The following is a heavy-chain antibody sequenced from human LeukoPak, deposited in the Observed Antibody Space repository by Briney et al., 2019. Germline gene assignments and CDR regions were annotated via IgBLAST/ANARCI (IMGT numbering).Heavy chain of an antibody. V-gene: IGHV3-30-3*01. CDR1: GFTFSSYA. Sequence: PGGSLRLSCAASGFTFSSYAMHWVRQAPGEGLEWVAVISYDGSNKYYADSVKGRFTISRDNSKNTLYLQMNSLRAEDTAVYYCARVATRGYSYGTPFDYWGQGTLVTVSS. J-gene: IGHJ4*02. D-gene: IGHD5-18*01. CDR3: ARVATRGYSYGTPFDY. CDR2: ISYDGSNK.